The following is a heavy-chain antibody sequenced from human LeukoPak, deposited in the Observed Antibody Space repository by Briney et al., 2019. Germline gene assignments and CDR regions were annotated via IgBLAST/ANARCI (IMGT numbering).Heavy chain of an antibody. J-gene: IGHJ3*02. CDR3: ARMTGYCSSTGCYMDAFDI. CDR1: GGTFSSYA. V-gene: IGHV1-69*05. Sequence: SVKVSCKASGGTFSSYAISWVRQAPGQGLEWMGGIIPIFGTANYAQKFQGRVTITTDESTSTAYMELSSLRSEDTAVYYCARMTGYCSSTGCYMDAFDIWGQGTMVTVSS. CDR2: IIPIFGTA. D-gene: IGHD2-2*02.